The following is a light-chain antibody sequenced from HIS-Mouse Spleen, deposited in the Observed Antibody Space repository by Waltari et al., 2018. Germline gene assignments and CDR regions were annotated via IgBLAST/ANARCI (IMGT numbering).Light chain of an antibody. Sequence: QSALTQPRSVSGSPGQSVTISCTGTSSDVGGYNYVSWYQQHPGKAPKLMLYNVSKRPYGAPDRLSGSESGNTASLTISGPQPEDDADYDCCSYACSYTLVFGGGTKLTVL. CDR1: SSDVGGYNY. CDR3: CSYACSYTLV. V-gene: IGLV2-11*01. CDR2: NVS. J-gene: IGLJ2*01.